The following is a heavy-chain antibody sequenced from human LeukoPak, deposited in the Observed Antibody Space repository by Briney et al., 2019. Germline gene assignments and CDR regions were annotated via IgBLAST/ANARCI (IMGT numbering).Heavy chain of an antibody. CDR2: ISSSSSTI. CDR1: GFTFSSYS. J-gene: IGHJ5*02. D-gene: IGHD2-2*01. V-gene: IGHV3-48*04. Sequence: PGGSLRLSCAASGFTFSSYSMNWVRQAPGKGLEWVSYISSSSSTIYYADSVKGRFTISRDNAKNSLYLQMNSLRAEDTAVYYCARLYCSSTSCYMGGWFDPWGQGTLVTVSS. CDR3: ARLYCSSTSCYMGGWFDP.